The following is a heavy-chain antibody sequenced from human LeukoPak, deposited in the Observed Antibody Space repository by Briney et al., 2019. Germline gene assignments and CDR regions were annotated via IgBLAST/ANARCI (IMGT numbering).Heavy chain of an antibody. J-gene: IGHJ5*02. CDR2: INHSGST. CDR3: ARARGKYCSGGSCYRVWFDP. V-gene: IGHV4-34*01. CDR1: GGSFSGYY. D-gene: IGHD2-15*01. Sequence: SETLSLTCAVYGGSFSGYYWSWIRQPPGKGLEWIGEINHSGSTNYNPSLKSRVTISVDTSKNQFSLKLSSVTAADTAVYYCARARGKYCSGGSCYRVWFDPWGQGTLVTVSS.